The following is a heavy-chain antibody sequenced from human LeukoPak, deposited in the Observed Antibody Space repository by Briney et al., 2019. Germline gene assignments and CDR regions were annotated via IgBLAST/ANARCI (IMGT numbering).Heavy chain of an antibody. V-gene: IGHV3-7*03. Sequence: PGGSLRLSCAASGFTFDSYWMSWVRQAPGKGLEWVANIKEDGSEKHYVDSVKGRFTISRDNAKNSLYLQMNSLRAEDTALYYCAKAQAVAGTEFDYWGQGTLVTVSS. D-gene: IGHD6-19*01. J-gene: IGHJ4*02. CDR1: GFTFDSYW. CDR2: IKEDGSEK. CDR3: AKAQAVAGTEFDY.